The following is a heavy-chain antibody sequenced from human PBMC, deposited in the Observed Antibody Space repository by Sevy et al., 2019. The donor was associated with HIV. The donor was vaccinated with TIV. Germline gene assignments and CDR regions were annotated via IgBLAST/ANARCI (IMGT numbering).Heavy chain of an antibody. CDR1: GFTFSRYY. J-gene: IGHJ1*01. CDR3: ALERLSSDVAEYFQN. V-gene: IGHV3-30*04. Sequence: GGSLRLSCAASGFTFSRYYMHWVRQAPGKGLEWVATISFDASNKHYADSVKGRFTISRDNFKNSLFLQMNSLRPEDTAVYYCALERLSSDVAEYFQNWGQGTLVTVSS. CDR2: ISFDASNK. D-gene: IGHD1-1*01.